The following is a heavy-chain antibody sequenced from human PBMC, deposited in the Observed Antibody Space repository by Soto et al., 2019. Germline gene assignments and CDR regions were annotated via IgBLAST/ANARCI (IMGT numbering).Heavy chain of an antibody. CDR3: ARGPIAAVLKDNYYYYMDV. V-gene: IGHV1-18*01. J-gene: IGHJ6*03. Sequence: ASVEVSCKASGYTFTSYGISWVRQAPGQGLEWMGWISAYNGNTNYAQKLQGRITMTTDTSTSTAYMELRSLRSDDTAVYYCARGPIAAVLKDNYYYYMDVWGKGTTVNVSS. CDR2: ISAYNGNT. CDR1: GYTFTSYG. D-gene: IGHD6-13*01.